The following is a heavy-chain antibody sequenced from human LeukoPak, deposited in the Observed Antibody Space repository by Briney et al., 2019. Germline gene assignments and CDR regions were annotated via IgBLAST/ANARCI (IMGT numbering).Heavy chain of an antibody. V-gene: IGHV1-2*02. J-gene: IGHJ4*02. CDR1: GYTFTGYY. Sequence: ASVKVSCKASGYTFTGYYMHWVRQAPGQGLEWMGWINPNNGGTNYAQKFQGRVTMTRDTSISTAYMELSRLRSDDTAVYYCARVKTLIIVVTLFDYWGQGTLLTVSS. CDR2: INPNNGGT. D-gene: IGHD3-22*01. CDR3: ARVKTLIIVVTLFDY.